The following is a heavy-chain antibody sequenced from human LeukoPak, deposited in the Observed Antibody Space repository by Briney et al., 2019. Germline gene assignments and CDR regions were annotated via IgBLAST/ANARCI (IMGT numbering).Heavy chain of an antibody. D-gene: IGHD6-13*01. CDR3: ARVQDGSTWYEYFQH. Sequence: SGGSLRLSCAASGFNFSTYSMNWVRQAPGKGLEWVSSISRSSTYIYYADSVKGRFTISRDNGKNSLFLQMNSLRAEDAAVYYCARVQDGSTWYEYFQHWGQGTLVTVSS. CDR1: GFNFSTYS. V-gene: IGHV3-21*01. J-gene: IGHJ1*01. CDR2: ISRSSTYI.